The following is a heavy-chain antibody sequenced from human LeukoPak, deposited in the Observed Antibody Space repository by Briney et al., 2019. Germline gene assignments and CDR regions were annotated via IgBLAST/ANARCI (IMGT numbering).Heavy chain of an antibody. CDR1: GYTFTSYG. J-gene: IGHJ6*03. CDR3: ARVEWGRAKVAASTYYYYYYMDV. V-gene: IGHV1-18*01. Sequence: ASVKVSCKASGYTFTSYGISWVRQAPGQGLEWMGWTSAYNGNTNYAQKLQGRVTMTTDTSTSTAYMELRSLRSDDTAVYYCARVEWGRAKVAASTYYYYYYMDVWGKGTTVTVSS. CDR2: TSAYNGNT. D-gene: IGHD2-15*01.